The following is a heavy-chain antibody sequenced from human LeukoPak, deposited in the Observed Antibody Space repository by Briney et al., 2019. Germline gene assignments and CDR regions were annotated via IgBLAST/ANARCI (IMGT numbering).Heavy chain of an antibody. CDR1: GFTFSKAG. V-gene: IGHV3-15*01. CDR3: TKGRRPSCYSSTGD. CDR2: LKGKSDGGTT. Sequence: GGSLRLSCAASGFTFSKAGMSWVRQAPGKGLEWVGRLKGKSDGGTTDYAAPVRGRFTISRSHSKNSLLVQMNNLKSEDPAIYSCTKGRRPSCYSSTGDWGQGTLVTVSS. J-gene: IGHJ4*02. D-gene: IGHD2-2*01.